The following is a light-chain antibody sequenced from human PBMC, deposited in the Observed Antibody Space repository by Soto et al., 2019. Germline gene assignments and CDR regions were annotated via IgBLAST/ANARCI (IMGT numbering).Light chain of an antibody. J-gene: IGKJ5*01. CDR1: QVISSW. Sequence: TQVISSWLAWYQQKPGEAPKLLIYAASDLQSGVPSRFSGSGFGTDFTLTISSLQPEDFATYYCQQLNRYPTITFGQGTRLEIK. V-gene: IGKV1-12*01. CDR3: QQLNRYPTIT. CDR2: AAS.